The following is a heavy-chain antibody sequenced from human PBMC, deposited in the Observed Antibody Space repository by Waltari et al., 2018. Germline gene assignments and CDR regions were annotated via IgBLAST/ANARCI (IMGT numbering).Heavy chain of an antibody. V-gene: IGHV1-69*01. J-gene: IGHJ4*02. CDR2: IIPIFGTA. Sequence: QVQLVQSGAEVKKPGSSVKVSCKASGGHFSSYVISWVRQAPGQGLEWMGGIIPIFGTANYAQKCQGRVTITADESTSTAYMELSSLRSEDTAVYYCARDSAYGRPDYWGQGTLVTVSS. D-gene: IGHD3-10*01. CDR3: ARDSAYGRPDY. CDR1: GGHFSSYV.